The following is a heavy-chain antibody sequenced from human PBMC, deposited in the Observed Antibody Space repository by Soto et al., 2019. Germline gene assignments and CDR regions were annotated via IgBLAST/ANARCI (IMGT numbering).Heavy chain of an antibody. Sequence: GGSLRLSCAASGFTFSSYAMHWVRQAPGKGLEWVAVISYDGSNKYYADSVKGRFTISRDNSKNTLYMQMNSLRAEDTAVYYCAQLSIGEGIDYWGQGTLVTVSS. CDR3: AQLSIGEGIDY. D-gene: IGHD3-10*01. CDR1: GFTFSSYA. V-gene: IGHV3-30-3*01. J-gene: IGHJ4*02. CDR2: ISYDGSNK.